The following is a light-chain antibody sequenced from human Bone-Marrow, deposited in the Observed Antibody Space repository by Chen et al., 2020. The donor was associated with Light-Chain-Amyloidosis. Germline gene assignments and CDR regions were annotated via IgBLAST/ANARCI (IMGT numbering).Light chain of an antibody. Sequence: SYVLTQPSSVSVAPGQTATIACGGNNIGSTSLHWYQQTPGQAPLLVVYYDSDRPSGIPERLSGSNSGNTATLTISRVEAGDEADYYCQVWDRSSDRPVFGGGTKLTVL. J-gene: IGLJ3*02. CDR1: NIGSTS. V-gene: IGLV3-21*02. CDR2: YDS. CDR3: QVWDRSSDRPV.